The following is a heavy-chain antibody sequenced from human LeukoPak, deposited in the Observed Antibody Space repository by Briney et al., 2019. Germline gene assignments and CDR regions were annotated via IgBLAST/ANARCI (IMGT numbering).Heavy chain of an antibody. J-gene: IGHJ3*02. CDR2: ISCSGST. D-gene: IGHD1-26*01. Sequence: PSETLSLTCTVTGGSISSYYWSWIRQPPGKGLEWIGYISCSGSTDYNSSLKSRVTISLDTSKNQFSLRLSSVTAADTAVYYCARETRLHSGSYSNDAFDIWGQGTMVTVSS. V-gene: IGHV4-59*01. CDR3: ARETRLHSGSYSNDAFDI. CDR1: GGSISSYY.